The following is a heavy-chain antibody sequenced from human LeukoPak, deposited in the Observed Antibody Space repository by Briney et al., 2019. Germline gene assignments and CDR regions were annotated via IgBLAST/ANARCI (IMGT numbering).Heavy chain of an antibody. CDR2: ISHDGSNK. CDR1: GFTFSSYG. D-gene: IGHD3-22*01. V-gene: IGHV3-30*18. CDR3: AKDPYDSSGYYPTYFDY. Sequence: PGGSLRLSCAASGFTFSSYGMHWVRQAPGKGLEWVAIISHDGSNKNYADSVKGRFTISRDNSKNTLYLQMNSLRAEDTAVYYCAKDPYDSSGYYPTYFDYWGQGTLVTVSS. J-gene: IGHJ4*02.